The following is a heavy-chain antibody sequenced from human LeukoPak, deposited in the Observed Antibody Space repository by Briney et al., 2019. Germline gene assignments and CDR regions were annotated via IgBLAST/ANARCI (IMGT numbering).Heavy chain of an antibody. CDR1: GFTVSSNY. CDR2: IYSGGST. D-gene: IGHD4-23*01. CDR3: ATSTTVVTPLDY. J-gene: IGHJ4*02. V-gene: IGHV3-66*01. Sequence: PGGSLRLSCAASGFTVSSNYMSWVRQAPGKGLEWVSVIYSGGSTYYADSVKGGFTISRDNSKNTLYLQMNSLRAEDTAVYYCATSTTVVTPLDYWGQGTLVTVSS.